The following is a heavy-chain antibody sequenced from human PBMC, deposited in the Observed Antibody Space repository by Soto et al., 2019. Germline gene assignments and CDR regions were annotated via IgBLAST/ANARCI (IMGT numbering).Heavy chain of an antibody. V-gene: IGHV4-39*01. J-gene: IGHJ4*02. CDR1: GGSINTYS. CDR3: ARRTGAGGSWFFDH. D-gene: IGHD3-10*01. CDR2: ISYSGTT. Sequence: SETLSLTCTVSGGSINTYSWGWIRQTPGRGLEWIATISYSGTTYFNPSLKSRVILSINTSKNQFSLKLNSVTAADTAVYYCARRTGAGGSWFFDHWGQGTLVTVSS.